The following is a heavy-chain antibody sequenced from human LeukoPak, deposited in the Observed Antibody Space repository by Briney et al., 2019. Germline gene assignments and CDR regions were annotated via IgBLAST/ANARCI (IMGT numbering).Heavy chain of an antibody. J-gene: IGHJ4*02. V-gene: IGHV1-69*04. CDR3: ARSSPLSDSSGLPTDY. D-gene: IGHD3-22*01. CDR1: GGTFSSYA. Sequence: GASVKVSCKASGGTFSSYAISWVRQAPGQGLEWMGRIIPILGIASYAQKFQGRVTITADKSTSTAYMELSSLRSEDTAVYYCARSSPLSDSSGLPTDYWGQGTLVTVSS. CDR2: IIPILGIA.